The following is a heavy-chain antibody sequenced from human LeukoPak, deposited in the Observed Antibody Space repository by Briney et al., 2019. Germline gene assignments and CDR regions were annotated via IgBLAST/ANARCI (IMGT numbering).Heavy chain of an antibody. CDR3: AKDPSSGWQFDY. Sequence: GGSLRLSCAASGFTFDDYAMHWVRQAPGKGLEWVSGISWNSGSIGYADSVKGRFTISRDNAKNSLYLQMNSLRAEDTALYYCAKDPSSGWQFDYWGQGTLVTVSS. D-gene: IGHD6-19*01. J-gene: IGHJ4*02. CDR2: ISWNSGSI. CDR1: GFTFDDYA. V-gene: IGHV3-9*01.